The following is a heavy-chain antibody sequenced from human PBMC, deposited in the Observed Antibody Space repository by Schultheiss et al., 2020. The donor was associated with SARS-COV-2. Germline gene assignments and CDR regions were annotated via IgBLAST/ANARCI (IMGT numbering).Heavy chain of an antibody. V-gene: IGHV3-21*04. CDR3: AKDFGIAAAGSPDY. CDR2: ISGSGGST. CDR1: GFTFSSYS. J-gene: IGHJ4*02. Sequence: GGSLRLSCAASGFTFSSYSMNWVRQAPGKGLEWVSAISGSGGSTYYADSVKGRFTISRDNAKNSLYLQMNSLRTEDTALYYCAKDFGIAAAGSPDYWGQGTLVTVSS. D-gene: IGHD6-13*01.